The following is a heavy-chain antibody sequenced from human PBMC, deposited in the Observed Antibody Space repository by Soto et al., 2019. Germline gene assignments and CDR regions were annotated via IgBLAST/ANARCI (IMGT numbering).Heavy chain of an antibody. V-gene: IGHV1-46*03. Sequence: SVKVSCKASGYTFTSYYMHWVRQALGQGLEWMGIINPSGGSTSYAQKLQGRVTMTTDTSTSTAYMELRSLRSDDTAVYYCARVSEETTKYYFDYWGQGTLVTVSS. CDR2: INPSGGST. CDR1: GYTFTSYY. D-gene: IGHD1-1*01. CDR3: ARVSEETTKYYFDY. J-gene: IGHJ4*02.